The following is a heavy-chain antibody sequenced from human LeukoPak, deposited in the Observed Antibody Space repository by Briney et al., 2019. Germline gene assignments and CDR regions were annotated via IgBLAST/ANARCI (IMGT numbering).Heavy chain of an antibody. J-gene: IGHJ4*02. CDR2: IYYSGST. V-gene: IGHV4-31*03. CDR1: GGSISSGGYY. CDR3: ARSPYYYGSGSYYNFDY. Sequence: KTSETLSLTCTVSGGSISSGGYYWSWIRQHPGKGLEWIGYIYYSGSTYYNPSLKSRVTISVDTSKNQFSLKLSSVTAADTAVYYCARSPYYYGSGSYYNFDYWGQGTLVTVSS. D-gene: IGHD3-10*01.